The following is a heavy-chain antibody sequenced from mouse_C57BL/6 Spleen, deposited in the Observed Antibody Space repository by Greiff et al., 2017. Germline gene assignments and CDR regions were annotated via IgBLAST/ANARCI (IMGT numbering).Heavy chain of an antibody. D-gene: IGHD2-5*01. J-gene: IGHJ4*01. V-gene: IGHV2-9-1*01. CDR2: IWTGGGT. Sequence: VKLQESGPGLVAPSQSLSITCTVSGFSLTSYAISWVRQPPGKGLEWLGVIWTGGGTNYNSALKSRLSISKDNSKSQVFLKMNSLQTDDTARYYCARKKNYSNYGFFYYAMDYWGQGTSVTVSS. CDR1: GFSLTSYA. CDR3: ARKKNYSNYGFFYYAMDY.